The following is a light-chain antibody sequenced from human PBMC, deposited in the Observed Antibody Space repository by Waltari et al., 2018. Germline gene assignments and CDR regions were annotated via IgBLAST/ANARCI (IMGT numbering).Light chain of an antibody. CDR3: HAAADNNWF. Sequence: YDLAQPFSVSVSPGQTATITCSGDVLAEKYVRWFQQRPGQAPTLILYKDTERPSGIPERFSGSSSGSTVTLTIRGALLEDEGYYHCHAAADNNWFFGGGTKLTVL. V-gene: IGLV3-27*01. CDR1: VLAEKY. CDR2: KDT. J-gene: IGLJ2*01.